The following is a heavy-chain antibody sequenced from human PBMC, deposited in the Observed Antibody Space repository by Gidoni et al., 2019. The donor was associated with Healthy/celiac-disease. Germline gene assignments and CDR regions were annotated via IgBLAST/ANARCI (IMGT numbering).Heavy chain of an antibody. CDR3: ARDHDYYDSSGYHDGFDY. V-gene: IGHV3-33*01. CDR2: IWYDGSNK. CDR1: GCTISSYG. D-gene: IGHD3-22*01. J-gene: IGHJ4*02. Sequence: QVQLLDSGGGVVQPGTSLRLACAASGCTISSYGMHWVRQAPGKRLEWVAVIWYDGSNKYYADSVKGRFTIARDNSKNTLYLQMNSLRAEDTAVYYCARDHDYYDSSGYHDGFDYWGQGALVTVSS.